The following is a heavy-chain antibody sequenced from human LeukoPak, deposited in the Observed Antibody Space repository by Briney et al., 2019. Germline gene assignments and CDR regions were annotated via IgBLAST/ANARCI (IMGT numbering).Heavy chain of an antibody. J-gene: IGHJ6*01. V-gene: IGHV3-30*03. CDR3: ARGEVAVAAPYYYGMDV. D-gene: IGHD6-19*01. CDR1: GFTFSIYG. CDR2: ISNDGTTT. Sequence: GGSLRLSCAASGFTFSIYGMHWVRQIPGKGLEWVAVISNDGTTTYYADSVKGRFTVSRDNSRNTLYVQMNSLRAEDTAVYYCARGEVAVAAPYYYGMDVWGQGTTVTVSS.